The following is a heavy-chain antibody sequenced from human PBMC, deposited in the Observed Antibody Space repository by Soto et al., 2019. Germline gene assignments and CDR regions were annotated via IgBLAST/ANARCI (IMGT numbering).Heavy chain of an antibody. CDR3: ARGPGIAAAGTPFNWFDP. Sequence: SETLSLTCTVSGGSISSYYWSWIRQPPGKGLEWIGYIYYSGSTNYNPSLKSRVTISVDTSKNQFSLKLSSVTAADTAVYYCARGPGIAAAGTPFNWFDPWGQGTLVTVSS. V-gene: IGHV4-59*01. CDR2: IYYSGST. D-gene: IGHD6-13*01. CDR1: GGSISSYY. J-gene: IGHJ5*02.